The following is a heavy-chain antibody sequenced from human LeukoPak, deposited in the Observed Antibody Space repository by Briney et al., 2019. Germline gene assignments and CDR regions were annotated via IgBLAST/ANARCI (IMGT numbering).Heavy chain of an antibody. CDR2: ISGSGGST. V-gene: IGHV3-23*01. J-gene: IGHJ4*02. Sequence: GGSLRLSCAVSGIILSNYGMSWVRQAPGKGLEWVAGISGSGGSTIYADSVKGRFTISRDNPKNTLYLQMNSLRAEDTAFYFCAKRGVVIRVFLVGFHKEAFYFESWGQGALVTVSS. CDR1: GIILSNYG. D-gene: IGHD3/OR15-3a*01. CDR3: AKRGVVIRVFLVGFHKEAFYFES.